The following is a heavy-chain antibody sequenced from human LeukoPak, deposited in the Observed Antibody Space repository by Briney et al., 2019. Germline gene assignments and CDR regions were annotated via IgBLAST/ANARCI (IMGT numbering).Heavy chain of an antibody. CDR1: GFTFSSYS. CDR2: ISSSSSYI. J-gene: IGHJ6*02. V-gene: IGHV3-21*01. D-gene: IGHD1-26*01. Sequence: GGSLRLSCAASGFTFSSYSMNWVRQAPGKGLEWVSSISSSSSYIYYADSVKGRFTISRDNAKNSLYLQMNSLRAEDTAVYYCAVGALLKYYYYGMDVWGQGTTVTVSS. CDR3: AVGALLKYYYYGMDV.